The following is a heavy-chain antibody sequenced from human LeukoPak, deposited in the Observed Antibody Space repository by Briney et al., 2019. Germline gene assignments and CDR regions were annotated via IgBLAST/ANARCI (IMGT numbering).Heavy chain of an antibody. J-gene: IGHJ4*02. CDR3: ARKLKRYCSGGSCGYYFDY. V-gene: IGHV4-34*01. D-gene: IGHD2-15*01. Sequence: SETLSLTCAVYGGSFSGYYWSWIRQPPGKGLEWIGEINRSGSTNYNPSLKSRVTISVDTSKNQFSLKLSSATAADTAVYYCARKLKRYCSGGSCGYYFDYWGQGTLVTVSS. CDR2: INRSGST. CDR1: GGSFSGYY.